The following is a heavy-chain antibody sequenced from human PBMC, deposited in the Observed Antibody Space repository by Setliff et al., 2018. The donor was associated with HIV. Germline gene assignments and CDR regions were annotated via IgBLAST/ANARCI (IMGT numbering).Heavy chain of an antibody. D-gene: IGHD5-18*01. Sequence: PSETLSLTCTVSGYAITSGFYWGWIRQPPGKGLEWIGSIYHSGTTNYSSSLKSRVTISVDTSKNQFSLKLSSVTAADTAVYYCASLKRGPAMQMGYFDYWGQGTLVTVSS. J-gene: IGHJ4*02. CDR3: ASLKRGPAMQMGYFDY. CDR1: GYAITSGFY. V-gene: IGHV4-38-2*02. CDR2: IYHSGTT.